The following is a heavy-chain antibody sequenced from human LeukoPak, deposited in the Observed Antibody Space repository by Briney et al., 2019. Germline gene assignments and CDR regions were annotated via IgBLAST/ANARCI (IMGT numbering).Heavy chain of an antibody. J-gene: IGHJ4*02. Sequence: PGGSLRLSCAASGFTFSGFAMNWVRQAPGKGLEWVSVISGSGHRTNYADSVKGRFTISRDKSKKTLHLQMTSLRVEDTAVYYCENDAPYDNSDFYDNYFDSWGQGTLVTVSS. CDR1: GFTFSGFA. CDR2: ISGSGHRT. D-gene: IGHD3-22*01. V-gene: IGHV3-23*01. CDR3: ENDAPYDNSDFYDNYFDS.